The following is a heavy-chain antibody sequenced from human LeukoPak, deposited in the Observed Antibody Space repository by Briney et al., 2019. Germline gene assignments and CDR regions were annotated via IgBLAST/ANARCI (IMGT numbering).Heavy chain of an antibody. Sequence: GGSLRLSCAASGFTFSSYAISWVRQAPGKGLEWVSAISYDSTTTFYADSVKGRFTISRDNSKNTLFLQMNSLRAEDTALYYCATGYVTKGYFDSWGQGTLVTVSS. D-gene: IGHD3-16*01. V-gene: IGHV3-23*01. CDR1: GFTFSSYA. CDR3: ATGYVTKGYFDS. J-gene: IGHJ4*02. CDR2: ISYDSTTT.